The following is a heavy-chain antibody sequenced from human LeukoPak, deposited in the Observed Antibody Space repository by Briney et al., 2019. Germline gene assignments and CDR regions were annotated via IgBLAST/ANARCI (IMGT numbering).Heavy chain of an antibody. CDR1: GFTVSSNY. D-gene: IGHD3-22*01. J-gene: IGHJ4*02. CDR2: IYSGGST. CDR3: ARVRPDYYDSSGQFDY. V-gene: IGHV3-66*01. Sequence: PGGSLRLSCAASGFTVSSNYMSWVRQAPGKGLEWVSVIYSGGSTYYADSVKGRFTISRDNSKSTLYLQMNSLRAEDTAVYYCARVRPDYYDSSGQFDYWGQGTLVTVSS.